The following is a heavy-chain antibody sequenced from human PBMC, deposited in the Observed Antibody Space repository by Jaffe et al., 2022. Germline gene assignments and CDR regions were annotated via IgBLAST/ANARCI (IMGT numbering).Heavy chain of an antibody. CDR3: ARAATYYYGSGSYTYFDY. J-gene: IGHJ4*02. D-gene: IGHD3-10*01. Sequence: QVQLVQSGAEVKKPGSSVKVSCKASGGTFSSYTISWVRQAPGQGLEWMGRIIPILGIANYAQKFQGRVTITADKSTSTAYMELSSLRSEDTAVYYCARAATYYYGSGSYTYFDYWGQGTLVTVSS. CDR2: IIPILGIA. CDR1: GGTFSSYT. V-gene: IGHV1-69*02.